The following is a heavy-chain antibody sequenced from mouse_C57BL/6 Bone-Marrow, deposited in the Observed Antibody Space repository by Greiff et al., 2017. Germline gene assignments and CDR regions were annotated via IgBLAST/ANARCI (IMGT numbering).Heavy chain of an antibody. V-gene: IGHV1-80*01. CDR3: ERGAY. CDR1: GYAFSSYW. CDR2: INPGDGDT. J-gene: IGHJ3*01. Sequence: QVQLQQSGAELAKPGASVKISCKASGYAFSSYWMNWVKQRPGKSLEWIGQINPGDGDTNYNGKFKGTATLTADNSSSTAYMQLSSLTSDDSAIYFYERGAYWGQGTLVTVSA.